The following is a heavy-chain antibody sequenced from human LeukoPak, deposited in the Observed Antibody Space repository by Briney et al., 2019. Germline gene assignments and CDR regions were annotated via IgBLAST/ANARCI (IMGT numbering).Heavy chain of an antibody. CDR3: ARDLYCTNGVCSDY. CDR2: IIPILGIA. J-gene: IGHJ4*02. D-gene: IGHD2-8*01. CDR1: GGTFSSYA. Sequence: SVKVSCKASGGTFSSYAISWVRQAPGQGLEWMGRIIPILGIANYAQKFQGRVTITADKSTSTAYMELSSLRSEDTAVYYCARDLYCTNGVCSDYWGQGTLVTVSS. V-gene: IGHV1-69*04.